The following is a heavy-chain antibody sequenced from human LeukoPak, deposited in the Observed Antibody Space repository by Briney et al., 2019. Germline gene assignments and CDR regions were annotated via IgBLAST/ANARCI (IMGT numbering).Heavy chain of an antibody. CDR3: ARDNFWSGYPLYYYYYYMDV. J-gene: IGHJ6*03. V-gene: IGHV1-18*01. Sequence: ASVKVSCKASGYTFTSYGISWVRQAPGQGLEWMGWISAYNGNTNYAQKLQGRVTMTTDTSTSTAYMELRSLRSDDTAVYYCARDNFWSGYPLYYYYYYMDVGGKGTTVTVSS. CDR1: GYTFTSYG. CDR2: ISAYNGNT. D-gene: IGHD3-3*01.